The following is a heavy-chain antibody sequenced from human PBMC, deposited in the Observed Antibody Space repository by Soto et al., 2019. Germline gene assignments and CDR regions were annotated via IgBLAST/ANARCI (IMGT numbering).Heavy chain of an antibody. CDR1: GASISNGKW. D-gene: IGHD2-21*01. Sequence: QVQLQESGPGLVKPSETLTLTCVVSGASISNGKWWSWVRQPPGKGLEWIGEISHSGSPNYHPPLRSRFTIEVDKSKNQFSLKFSVTAADTAMYYCTRDGDYGYSLAYWGQGTLVTVSS. CDR3: TRDGDYGYSLAY. CDR2: ISHSGSP. V-gene: IGHV4-4*02. J-gene: IGHJ4*02.